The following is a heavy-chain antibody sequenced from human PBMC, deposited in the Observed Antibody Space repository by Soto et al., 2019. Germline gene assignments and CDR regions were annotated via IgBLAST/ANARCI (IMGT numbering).Heavy chain of an antibody. D-gene: IGHD5-12*01. J-gene: IGHJ3*02. CDR1: GLTFTRYA. CDR2: ISYDGSKK. Sequence: GGSLRLSCAASGLTFTRYAMHWVRQAPGKGLEWVSLISYDGSKKYYADSVKGRFTISRDNSKNTLFLQMSSLRTEDTAVYYCATGIVTTEDAFDIWGQGTMVNV. CDR3: ATGIVTTEDAFDI. V-gene: IGHV3-30-3*01.